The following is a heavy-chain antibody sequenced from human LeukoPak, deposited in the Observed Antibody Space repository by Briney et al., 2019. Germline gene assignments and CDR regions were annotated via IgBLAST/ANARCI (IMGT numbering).Heavy chain of an antibody. J-gene: IGHJ6*03. D-gene: IGHD3-3*01. V-gene: IGHV4-4*07. CDR1: GGSFSGYY. Sequence: SETLSLTCAVYGGSFSGYYWSWIRQPAGKGLEWIGRIYTSGSTNYNPSLKSRVTMSVDTSKNQFSLKLSSVTAADTAVYYCARELRFLPHYYYYMDVWGKGTTVTVSS. CDR3: ARELRFLPHYYYYMDV. CDR2: IYTSGST.